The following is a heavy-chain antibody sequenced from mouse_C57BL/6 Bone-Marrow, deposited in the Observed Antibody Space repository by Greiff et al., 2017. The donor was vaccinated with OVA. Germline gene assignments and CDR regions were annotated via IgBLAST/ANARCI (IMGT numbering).Heavy chain of an antibody. Sequence: QVHVKQSGAELVRPGASVKLSCKASGYTFTDYYINWVKQRPGQGLEWIARIYPGSGNTYYNEKFKGKATLTAEKSSSTAYMQLSSLTSEDSAVYFCAREDYDYDYYFDYWGQGTTLTVSA. CDR1: GYTFTDYY. V-gene: IGHV1-76*01. CDR2: IYPGSGNT. CDR3: AREDYDYDYYFDY. D-gene: IGHD2-4*01. J-gene: IGHJ2*01.